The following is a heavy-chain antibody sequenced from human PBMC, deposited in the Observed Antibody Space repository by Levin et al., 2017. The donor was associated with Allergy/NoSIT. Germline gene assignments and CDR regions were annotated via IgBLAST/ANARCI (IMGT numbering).Heavy chain of an antibody. CDR1: GGSISSGGYY. V-gene: IGHV4-30-4*01. Sequence: SETLSLTCTVSGGSISSGGYYWSWIRQPPGKGLEWIGYIYYSGSTYYNPSLRSRVTISVDTSNNQFSLKLSSVTAADTAVYYCARDHSGYAWFDYWGQGTLVTVSS. CDR3: ARDHSGYAWFDY. D-gene: IGHD5-12*01. J-gene: IGHJ4*02. CDR2: IYYSGST.